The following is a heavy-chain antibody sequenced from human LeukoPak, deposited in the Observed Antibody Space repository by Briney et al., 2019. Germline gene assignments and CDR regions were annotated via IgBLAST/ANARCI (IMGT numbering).Heavy chain of an antibody. CDR3: TGYNWFDP. V-gene: IGHV3-21*01. D-gene: IGHD1-14*01. Sequence: PGGSLRLSCAASGFTFSSYWMSWVRQAPGKGLEWVSSISSSSSDIYYADSVKGRFTISRDNAKNSLYLQMNSLRAEDTAVYYCTGYNWFDPWGQGTLVTVSS. CDR1: GFTFSSYW. CDR2: ISSSSSDI. J-gene: IGHJ5*02.